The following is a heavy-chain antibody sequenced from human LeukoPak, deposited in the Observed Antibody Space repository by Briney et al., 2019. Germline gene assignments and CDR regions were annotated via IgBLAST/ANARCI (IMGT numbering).Heavy chain of an antibody. CDR2: IYYSGTT. Sequence: SETLSLTCTVSGGSISSAGCDWSWIRQHSGKGLEWIGNIYYSGTTYYNPSLKSRVTISVDTSKNQFSLNLNSVTAADTAVYYCARSGGGYNFDYWGQGTLVSVSS. V-gene: IGHV4-31*03. J-gene: IGHJ4*02. CDR3: ARSGGGYNFDY. D-gene: IGHD5-24*01. CDR1: GGSISSAGCD.